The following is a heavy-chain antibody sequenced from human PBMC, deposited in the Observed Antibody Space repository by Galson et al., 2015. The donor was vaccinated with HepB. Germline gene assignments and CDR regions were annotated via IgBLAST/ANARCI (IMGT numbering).Heavy chain of an antibody. CDR2: IIPILGIA. CDR3: ARVRWLELRGYYFDY. D-gene: IGHD1-7*01. J-gene: IGHJ4*02. V-gene: IGHV1-69*04. Sequence: SVKVSCKASGGTFSRYAISWVRQAPGQGLEWMGRIIPILGIANYAQKFQGRVTITADKSTSTAYMELSSLRSEDTAVYYCARVRWLELRGYYFDYWGQGTLVTVSS. CDR1: GGTFSRYA.